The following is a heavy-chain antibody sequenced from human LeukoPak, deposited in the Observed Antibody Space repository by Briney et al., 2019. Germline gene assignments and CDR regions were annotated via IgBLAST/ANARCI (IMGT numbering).Heavy chain of an antibody. D-gene: IGHD6-19*01. Sequence: GGSLRLSCVASGFTFANYAMHWVRQAPGKGLEHASSILTNGVTKNYASSVKGRFTIARDNSKNTLYLQMGSLRGDDTAVYYCARDFDSGWTFDYWGLGTLVTVSS. CDR2: ILTNGVTK. V-gene: IGHV3-64*01. CDR3: ARDFDSGWTFDY. CDR1: GFTFANYA. J-gene: IGHJ4*02.